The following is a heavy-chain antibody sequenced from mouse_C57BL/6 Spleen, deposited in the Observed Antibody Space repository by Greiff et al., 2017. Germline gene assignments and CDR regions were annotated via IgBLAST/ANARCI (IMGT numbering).Heavy chain of an antibody. CDR3: ARFNDYDPWFAY. D-gene: IGHD2-4*01. Sequence: QVQLQQPGAELVKPGASVKMSCKASGYTFTSYWITWVKQRPGQGLEWIGDIYPGSGSTNYNEKFKSKATLTVDTSSSTAYMQPSSLTSEDSAVYYCARFNDYDPWFAYWGQGTLVTVSA. CDR2: IYPGSGST. CDR1: GYTFTSYW. J-gene: IGHJ3*01. V-gene: IGHV1-55*01.